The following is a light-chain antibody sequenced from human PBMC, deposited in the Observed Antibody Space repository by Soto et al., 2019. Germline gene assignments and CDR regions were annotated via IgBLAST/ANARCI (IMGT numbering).Light chain of an antibody. V-gene: IGKV1-39*01. Sequence: DIQMTQSPSSVSASVGDRVTITCRASQTLNNYLTWFQQKPGKAPKVLIYAASTLQSGVPSRFICSGSGAEFTLTISSLQPEDFATYYCQQSFSPLLTFGGGTKVEIK. CDR2: AAS. CDR1: QTLNNY. J-gene: IGKJ4*01. CDR3: QQSFSPLLT.